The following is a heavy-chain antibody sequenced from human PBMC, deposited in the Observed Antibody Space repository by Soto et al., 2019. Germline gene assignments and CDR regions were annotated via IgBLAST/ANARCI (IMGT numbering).Heavy chain of an antibody. CDR2: ISGSGGST. CDR1: GFTFSSYA. V-gene: IGHV3-23*01. Sequence: GGSLRLSCAASGFTFSSYAMSWVRQAPGKGLEWVSAISGSGGSTYYADSVKGRFTISRDNSKNTLYLQMNSLRAEDTAVYYCAKDVVVLMVYGSFDYWGQGTLVTVSS. D-gene: IGHD2-8*01. J-gene: IGHJ4*02. CDR3: AKDVVVLMVYGSFDY.